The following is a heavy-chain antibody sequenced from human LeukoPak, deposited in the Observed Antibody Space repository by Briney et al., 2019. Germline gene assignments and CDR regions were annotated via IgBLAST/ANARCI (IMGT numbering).Heavy chain of an antibody. J-gene: IGHJ5*02. CDR1: GGSFSGYY. D-gene: IGHD6-6*01. CDR3: ARAAYSSSSIWFDP. V-gene: IGHV4-34*01. Sequence: SETLSLTCAVYGGSFSGYYWSWIRQPPGKGLEWIGEINHSGSTNYNPSLKSRVTISVDTSKNQFSLKLSSVTAADTAVYYCARAAYSSSSIWFDPGGQGTLVTVSA. CDR2: INHSGST.